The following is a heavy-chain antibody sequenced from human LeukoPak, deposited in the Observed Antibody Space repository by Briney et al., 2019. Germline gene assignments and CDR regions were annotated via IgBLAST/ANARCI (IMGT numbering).Heavy chain of an antibody. D-gene: IGHD6-6*01. J-gene: IGHJ6*03. CDR2: IIPIFGTA. Sequence: SVTVSCKASGGTFSSYAISWVRQAPGQGFEWMGGIIPIFGTANYAQKFQGRVTITADESTSTAYMELSSLRSEDTAVYYCARAPIYSSSGAYYYYMDVWGKGTTVTVSS. CDR3: ARAPIYSSSGAYYYYMDV. CDR1: GGTFSSYA. V-gene: IGHV1-69*13.